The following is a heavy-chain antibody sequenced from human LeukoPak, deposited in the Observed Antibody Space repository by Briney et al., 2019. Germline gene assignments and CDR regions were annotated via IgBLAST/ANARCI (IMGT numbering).Heavy chain of an antibody. CDR2: IYSSGST. D-gene: IGHD3-10*01. Sequence: PSETLSLTCTVCGGSMSSSSYYWGWIRQPPGKGLEWIGSIYSSGSTYYNPSLKSRVTISVDTSKNQFSLKLNSVTAADMAVYYCARHEAKDSGSYYSNFDYWAREPWSPSPQ. CDR3: ARHEAKDSGSYYSNFDY. J-gene: IGHJ4*02. CDR1: GGSMSSSSYY. V-gene: IGHV4-39*01.